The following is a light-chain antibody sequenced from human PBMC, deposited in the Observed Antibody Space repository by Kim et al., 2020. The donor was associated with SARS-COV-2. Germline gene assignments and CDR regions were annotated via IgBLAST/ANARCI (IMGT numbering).Light chain of an antibody. V-gene: IGLV2-11*01. CDR1: SRDVGGYNY. J-gene: IGLJ3*02. CDR2: DVS. CDR3: CSYAGSYTWV. Sequence: QSVTISCTGTSRDVGGYNYVSWYQQHQGKAPKLMIYDVSKRPSGVPDRFSGSKSGNTASLTISGLQAEDEADYYCCSYAGSYTWVFGGGTQLTVL.